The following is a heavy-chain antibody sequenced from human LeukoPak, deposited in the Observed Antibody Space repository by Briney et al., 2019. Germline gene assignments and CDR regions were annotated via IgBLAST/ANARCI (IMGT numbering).Heavy chain of an antibody. D-gene: IGHD3-3*01. V-gene: IGHV1-18*01. CDR2: ISAYNGNT. J-gene: IGHJ3*02. CDR3: ARGRTIFGVPDAFDI. CDR1: GYTFTSYG. Sequence: ASVKVSCKASGYTFTSYGISWVRQAPGQGLEWMGWISAYNGNTNYAQKLQGRVTMTTDTSTSTAYMELRSLRSDDTAVYYCARGRTIFGVPDAFDIWGQGTMVTVSS.